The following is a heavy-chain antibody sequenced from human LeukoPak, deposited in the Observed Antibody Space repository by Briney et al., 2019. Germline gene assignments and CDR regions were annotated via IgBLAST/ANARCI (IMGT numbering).Heavy chain of an antibody. V-gene: IGHV3-7*01. CDR1: GFTFSRYW. J-gene: IGHJ4*02. Sequence: GGSLRLSCAASGFTFSRYWMSWVRQAPGKGLEWVADIKEDGSEKYYVDSVKGRFTISRDNAKNSLYLQMNSLRAEDTAVYYCALTPDYYGSGSFDYWGQGTLVTVSS. CDR2: IKEDGSEK. CDR3: ALTPDYYGSGSFDY. D-gene: IGHD3-10*01.